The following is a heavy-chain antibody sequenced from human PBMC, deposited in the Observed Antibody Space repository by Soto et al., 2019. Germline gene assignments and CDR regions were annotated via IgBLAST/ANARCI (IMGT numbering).Heavy chain of an antibody. V-gene: IGHV1-8*02. CDR2: MNPNTGNS. J-gene: IGHJ4*02. CDR1: GYNFNTFD. CDR3: ARRAETNGWNGFGADKYYFDF. Sequence: ASVKVSCKASGYNFNTFDIYWVRQATGQGLEWMGWMNPNTGNSGYAQKFQGRVTMTSDTSISTAHMELSSLRSEDTAVYYCARRAETNGWNGFGADKYYFDFWGQGTLVTVSS. D-gene: IGHD1-1*01.